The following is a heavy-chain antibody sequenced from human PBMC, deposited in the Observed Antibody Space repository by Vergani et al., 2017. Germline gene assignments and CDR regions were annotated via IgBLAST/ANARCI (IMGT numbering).Heavy chain of an antibody. J-gene: IGHJ6*02. Sequence: QLQLQESGPGLVKPSETLSLTCTVSGGSISSSSYYWGWIHPPPGKGLEWIGSIYYSGSTYYNPSLKSRVTISVDTSKNQFSLRLSSVTAADTAVYYCARRRIAARPQYYYYCGMDVWGRGP. CDR3: ARRRIAARPQYYYYCGMDV. D-gene: IGHD6-6*01. CDR1: GGSISSSSYY. V-gene: IGHV4-39*01. CDR2: IYYSGST.